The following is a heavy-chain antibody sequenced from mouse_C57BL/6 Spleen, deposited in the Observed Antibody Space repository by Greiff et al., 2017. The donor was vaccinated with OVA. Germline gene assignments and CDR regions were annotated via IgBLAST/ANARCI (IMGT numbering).Heavy chain of an antibody. Sequence: VKLMESDAELVKPGASVKISCKVSGYTFTDYTIHWMKQTPEQGLEWIGYIYPRDCSTKYNEKFKGKATLTADKSSSTAFMQINSLTSEDSAVEFRGRNCGSLDAMDYWGQGTSVTVSS. J-gene: IGHJ4*01. CDR1: GYTFTDYT. D-gene: IGHD1-1*01. CDR3: GRNCGSLDAMDY. V-gene: IGHV1-78*01. CDR2: IYPRDCST.